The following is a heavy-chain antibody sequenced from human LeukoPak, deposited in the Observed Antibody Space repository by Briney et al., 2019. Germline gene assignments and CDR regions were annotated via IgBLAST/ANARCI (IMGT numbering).Heavy chain of an antibody. Sequence: PSETLSLTCTVSGGSISSGGYYWSWIRQHPGKGLEWIGYIYYSGSTYYNPSLKSRVTISVDTSKNQFSLKLSSVTAADTAVYYCARGRIWFGEFSGMDVWGQGTTVTVSS. D-gene: IGHD3-10*01. CDR3: ARGRIWFGEFSGMDV. J-gene: IGHJ6*02. V-gene: IGHV4-31*03. CDR1: GGSISSGGYY. CDR2: IYYSGST.